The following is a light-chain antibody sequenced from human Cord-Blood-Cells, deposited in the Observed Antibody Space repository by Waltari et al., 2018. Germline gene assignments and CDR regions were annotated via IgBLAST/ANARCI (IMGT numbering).Light chain of an antibody. V-gene: IGKV3-15*01. CDR2: GAS. J-gene: IGKJ2*01. Sequence: EIVMTQSPATLSVSPGGRATISCRASQRVSSNLYWYQQKPGQAPRLLIYGASTRATGIPARFSGSGSGTEVTLTISSLQSEDFAVYYCQQYNNWPYTFGQGTKLEIK. CDR1: QRVSSN. CDR3: QQYNNWPYT.